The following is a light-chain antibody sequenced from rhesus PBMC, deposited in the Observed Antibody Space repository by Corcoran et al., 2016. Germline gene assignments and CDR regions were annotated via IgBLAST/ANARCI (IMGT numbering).Light chain of an antibody. CDR2: AAA. J-gene: IGKJ3*01. V-gene: IGKV1-33*02. CDR1: QGISNW. Sequence: DIQMTQSPSSLSASVGDRVTITCQASQGISNWLDWYQQKPGKAPKLLIYAAASLQSGVPSRFIGGGSGTAFTLAISSLQPEDSESYYCQQNNSHPFTFVPGTKLDI. CDR3: QQNNSHPFT.